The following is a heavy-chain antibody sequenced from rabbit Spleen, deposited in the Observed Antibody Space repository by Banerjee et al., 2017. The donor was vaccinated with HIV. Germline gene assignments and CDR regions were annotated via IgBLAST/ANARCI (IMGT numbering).Heavy chain of an antibody. Sequence: LEESGGGLVKPGGTLTLTCTVSGFSFSSNWICWVRQAPGKGLEWIACIDTNDGDTDYANWAKGRFTIYKPSSTTVTLQMTSLTAADTATYFCARDRDAGRDGWNFGWWGQGTLVTVS. J-gene: IGHJ4*01. CDR1: GFSFSSNW. D-gene: IGHD4-2*01. CDR2: IDTNDGDT. V-gene: IGHV1S45*01. CDR3: ARDRDAGRDGWNFGW.